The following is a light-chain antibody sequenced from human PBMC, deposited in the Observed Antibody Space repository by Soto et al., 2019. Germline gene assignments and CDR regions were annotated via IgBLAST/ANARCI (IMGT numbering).Light chain of an antibody. CDR1: NSNIGKNY. V-gene: IGLV1-51*01. CDR2: DND. CDR3: GTWDTSLTAYV. Sequence: QSVLTQPPSVSAAPGRKITISCSGGNSNIGKNYVSWYQQLPGTAPKPLIYDNDKRPSGIPDRFSGSKSGTSATLGITGLQTGDEADYYCGTWDTSLTAYVFGTGTKVTVL. J-gene: IGLJ1*01.